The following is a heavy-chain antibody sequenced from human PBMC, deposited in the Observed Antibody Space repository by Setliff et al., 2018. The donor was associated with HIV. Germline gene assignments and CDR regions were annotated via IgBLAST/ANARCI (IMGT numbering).Heavy chain of an antibody. J-gene: IGHJ3*02. V-gene: IGHV4-59*11. Sequence: SETLSLTCTISGGFISNHYWNWIRQPPGKGLEWIGSTHYSGSSYYSPSLKSRVTISLDTSKNQFSLKLSSVTAADTAVYYCARGRDDYNYDPFDIWGQGTMVTVSS. CDR3: ARGRDDYNYDPFDI. D-gene: IGHD4-4*01. CDR1: GGFISNHY. CDR2: THYSGSS.